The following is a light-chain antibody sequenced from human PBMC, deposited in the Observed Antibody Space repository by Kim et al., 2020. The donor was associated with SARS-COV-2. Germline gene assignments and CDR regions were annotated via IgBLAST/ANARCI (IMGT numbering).Light chain of an antibody. CDR2: RDS. V-gene: IGLV3-9*01. J-gene: IGLJ2*01. Sequence: VALGQTARITCRGNNIGSKNVHWYQQKPGQAPVLVIYRDSNRPSGIPERFSGSNSGNTATLTISRAQAGDEADYYCQVWDSSTVVFGGGTQLTVL. CDR3: QVWDSSTVV. CDR1: NIGSKN.